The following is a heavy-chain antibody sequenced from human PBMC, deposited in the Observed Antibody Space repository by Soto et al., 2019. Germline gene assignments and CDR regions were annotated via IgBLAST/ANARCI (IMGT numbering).Heavy chain of an antibody. V-gene: IGHV1-18*04. CDR1: GYTFTSYG. Sequence: ASVKVSCKASGYTFTSYGISWVRQAPGQGLEWMGWISAYNGNTNYAQKLQGRVTMTTDTSTSTAYMELRSLRSDDTAAYYCARDRAEQWLVRGAFDIWGQGTMVTVSS. CDR3: ARDRAEQWLVRGAFDI. J-gene: IGHJ3*02. D-gene: IGHD6-19*01. CDR2: ISAYNGNT.